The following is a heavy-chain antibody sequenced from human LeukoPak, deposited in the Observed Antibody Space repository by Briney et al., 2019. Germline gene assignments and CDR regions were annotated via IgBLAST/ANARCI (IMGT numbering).Heavy chain of an antibody. V-gene: IGHV2-70*04. CDR3: ARTIYDSSGPTFDY. J-gene: IGHJ4*02. CDR2: IDWDDDK. CDR1: GFSLSTSGMR. Sequence: SGPALVKPTQILTLTCTFSGFSLSTSGMRVSWIRQPPGKALEWLARIDWDDDKFYSTSLKIRLTISKDTSKNQVVLTMTNMDPVDTATYYCARTIYDSSGPTFDYWGQATLVTVSS. D-gene: IGHD3-22*01.